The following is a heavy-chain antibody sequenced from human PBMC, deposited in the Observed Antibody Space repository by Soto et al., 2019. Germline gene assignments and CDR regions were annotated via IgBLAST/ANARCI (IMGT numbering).Heavy chain of an antibody. CDR2: ISYDGSNK. V-gene: IGHV3-30*18. D-gene: IGHD1-26*01. CDR3: AKAALYSGSSDY. J-gene: IGHJ4*02. Sequence: SLRLSCAASGFTFSSYGMHWVRQAPGKGLEWVAVISYDGSNKYYADSVKGRFTISRDNSKNTLYLQMNSLRAEDTAVYYCAKAALYSGSSDYWGQGTLVTVSS. CDR1: GFTFSSYG.